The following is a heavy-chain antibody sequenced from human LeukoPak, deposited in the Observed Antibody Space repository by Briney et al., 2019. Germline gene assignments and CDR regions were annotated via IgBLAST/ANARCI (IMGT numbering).Heavy chain of an antibody. Sequence: SQTLSLTCAVSGGSISSGGYSWSWIRQPPGKGLEWIGYIYHNGNTDTNPSLKSRVTISIDRSKNQFSLKLSSVTAADTAVYYCARAGDTSGYYYYFDFWGQGTLVTVPS. J-gene: IGHJ4*02. CDR1: GGSISSGGYS. CDR3: ARAGDTSGYYYYFDF. CDR2: IYHNGNT. V-gene: IGHV4-30-2*01. D-gene: IGHD3-22*01.